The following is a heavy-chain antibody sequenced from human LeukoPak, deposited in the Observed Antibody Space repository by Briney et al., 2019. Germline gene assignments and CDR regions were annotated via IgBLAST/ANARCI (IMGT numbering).Heavy chain of an antibody. V-gene: IGHV3-33*01. CDR3: ARGYDFWSGYYGGFDC. CDR1: GFTFSSYG. Sequence: GGSLRLSCAASGFTFSSYGMHWVRQAPGKGLEWVAVIWYDGSNKYYADSVKGRFTISRDNSKNTLYLQMNSLRAEDTAVYYCARGYDFWSGYYGGFDCWGQGTLVTVSS. J-gene: IGHJ4*02. CDR2: IWYDGSNK. D-gene: IGHD3-3*01.